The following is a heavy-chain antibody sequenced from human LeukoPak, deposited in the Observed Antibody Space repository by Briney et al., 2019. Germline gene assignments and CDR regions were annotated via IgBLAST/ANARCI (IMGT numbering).Heavy chain of an antibody. V-gene: IGHV3-23*01. CDR3: AKSPVSSCRGSFCYPFDY. J-gene: IGHJ4*02. CDR2: ISGSDDGT. Sequence: GGSLRLSCAASGFTFSTYAMSWVRQIPGKGLEWVSAISGSDDGTHYADSAKGRFTISRDNSRNTLYLQMNTLRAEDTAVYFCAKSPVSSCRGSFCYPFDYWGQGNLVTVSS. D-gene: IGHD2-15*01. CDR1: GFTFSTYA.